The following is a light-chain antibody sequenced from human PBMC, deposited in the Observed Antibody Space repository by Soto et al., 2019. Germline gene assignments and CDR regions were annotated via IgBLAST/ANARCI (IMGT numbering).Light chain of an antibody. V-gene: IGKV1-39*01. CDR2: AAS. CDR1: QSISSY. Sequence: DIQMTQSPSSLSASVGDRVTITCRASQSISSYVNWYQQRPGKAPNLLISAASRLQSGVPSRFSGSGSGTDFTLTISSLQPEDFATYYCQQSYTIPFTFGQGTKLEI. J-gene: IGKJ2*01. CDR3: QQSYTIPFT.